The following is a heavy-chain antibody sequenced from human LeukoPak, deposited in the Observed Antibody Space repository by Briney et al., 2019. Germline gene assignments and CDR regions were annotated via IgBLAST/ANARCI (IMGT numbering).Heavy chain of an antibody. D-gene: IGHD3-22*01. CDR3: AKDITYDSSGYYPPSYFDY. V-gene: IGHV3-11*01. CDR2: ISNSGSSI. Sequence: GGSLRLSCAASGFTFSDSYMTWIRQAPGKGLEWVSYISNSGSSIYYADSVKGRFTISRDNAKNSLYLQMNSLRAEDTALYYCAKDITYDSSGYYPPSYFDYWGQGTLVTVSS. CDR1: GFTFSDSY. J-gene: IGHJ4*02.